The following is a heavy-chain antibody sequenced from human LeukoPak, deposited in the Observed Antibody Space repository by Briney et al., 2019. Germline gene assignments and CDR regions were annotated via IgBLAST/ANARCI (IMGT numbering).Heavy chain of an antibody. D-gene: IGHD1-20*01. CDR2: ITGSGGST. Sequence: GGSLSLYCAAYGFTFSSYAMSWVRQAPGKGLEWVSVITGSGGSTYYADSVKGRLTISRDNSKNTMYLQMNSLRAEDTAVYYCAKVPWSSNWKAFDIWGQGTMVTVSS. CDR3: AKVPWSSNWKAFDI. V-gene: IGHV3-23*01. CDR1: GFTFSSYA. J-gene: IGHJ3*02.